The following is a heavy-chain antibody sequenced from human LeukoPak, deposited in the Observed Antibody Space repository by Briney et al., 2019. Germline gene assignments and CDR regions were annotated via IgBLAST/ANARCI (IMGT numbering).Heavy chain of an antibody. CDR3: ARVFQIPWRYSSRKWYAFDI. V-gene: IGHV3-74*01. D-gene: IGHD6-13*01. CDR2: INSDGSST. CDR1: GFTFSSYW. Sequence: TGGSLRLSCAASGFTFSSYWMHWVRQAPGKGLVWVSRINSDGSSTSYADSVKGRFTISRDNAKNTLYLQMNSLRAEDTAVYYCARVFQIPWRYSSRKWYAFDIWGQGTMVTVSS. J-gene: IGHJ3*02.